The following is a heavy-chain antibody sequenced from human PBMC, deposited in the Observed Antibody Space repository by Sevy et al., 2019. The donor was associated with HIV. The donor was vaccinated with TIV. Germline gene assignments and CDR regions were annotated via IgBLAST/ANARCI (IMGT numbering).Heavy chain of an antibody. D-gene: IGHD3-10*01. Sequence: GESLKISCKGSGYSFTSYWIGWVRQMPGKGLEWMGIIYPGDSDTRYCPSFQGQVTISADKSISTAYLQWSSLKASDTAMYYCARVGEKITMVRGVIADGWFDPWGQGTLVTVSS. V-gene: IGHV5-51*01. CDR3: ARVGEKITMVRGVIADGWFDP. J-gene: IGHJ5*02. CDR2: IYPGDSDT. CDR1: GYSFTSYW.